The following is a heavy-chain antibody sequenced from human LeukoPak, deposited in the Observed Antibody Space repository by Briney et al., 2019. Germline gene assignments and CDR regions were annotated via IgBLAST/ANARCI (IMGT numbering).Heavy chain of an antibody. J-gene: IGHJ4*02. D-gene: IGHD3-3*01. CDR1: GGSISSGDYY. CDR3: ARVSTIFGVVIMGVDY. Sequence: PSETLSLTCTVSGGSISSGDYYWSWIRQPPGKGLEWIGYIYYSGSTYYNPSLKSRVTISVDTSKNQFSLKLSSVTAADTAVYYCARVSTIFGVVIMGVDYWGQGTLVTASS. V-gene: IGHV4-30-4*08. CDR2: IYYSGST.